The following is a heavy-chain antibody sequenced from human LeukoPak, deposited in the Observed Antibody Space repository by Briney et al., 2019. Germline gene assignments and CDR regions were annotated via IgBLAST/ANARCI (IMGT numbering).Heavy chain of an antibody. J-gene: IGHJ3*02. Sequence: SETLSLTCAVYGGSFSGYYWSWIRQPPGKGLEWIGEINHSGSTNYNPSLKSRVTISVDTSKNQFFLKLTSVTAADTAVYYCARVAVAGVGAFDIWGQGTMVTVSS. CDR2: INHSGST. CDR1: GGSFSGYY. CDR3: ARVAVAGVGAFDI. D-gene: IGHD6-19*01. V-gene: IGHV4-34*01.